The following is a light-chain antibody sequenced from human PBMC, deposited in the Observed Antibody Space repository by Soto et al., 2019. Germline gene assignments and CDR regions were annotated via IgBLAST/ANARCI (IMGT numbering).Light chain of an antibody. V-gene: IGLV2-14*01. Sequence: QSALTQPASLSGSPGQSITISCTGTSSDVGGYKHVSWYQHHPGKAPKLMIYEVTSRPSGVSDRFSGSKSGYSASLTISGLQADDEADYYCNSQSSSGIRVFGTGTKVTVL. CDR3: NSQSSSGIRV. CDR1: SSDVGGYKH. J-gene: IGLJ1*01. CDR2: EVT.